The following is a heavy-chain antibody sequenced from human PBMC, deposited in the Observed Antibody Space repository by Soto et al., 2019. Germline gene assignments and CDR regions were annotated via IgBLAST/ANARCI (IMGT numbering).Heavy chain of an antibody. CDR2: ISGSGGST. Sequence: EVQLLESGGGLVQPGGSLRLSCAASGFTFSSYAMSWVRQAPGKGLEWVSAISGSGGSTYYADSVKGRFTISRDNSKNTLYLQMNSRRAEDTAVYYCAKVYGTIFGVVTYYYYYYMDVWGKGTTVTVSS. CDR3: AKVYGTIFGVVTYYYYYYMDV. J-gene: IGHJ6*03. V-gene: IGHV3-23*01. CDR1: GFTFSSYA. D-gene: IGHD3-3*01.